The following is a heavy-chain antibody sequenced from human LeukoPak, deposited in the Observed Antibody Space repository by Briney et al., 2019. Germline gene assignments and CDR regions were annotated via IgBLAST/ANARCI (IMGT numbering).Heavy chain of an antibody. Sequence: PGGSVRLSCSASGFTFSSYAMHWVRQAPGKGLEYVSAISSNGGGTYYADSVKGRFTISRDNSKNTLYLQMSSLRAEDTAVYYCVKGPRGYSYNIWFDLWGQGTLVTVSS. CDR1: GFTFSSYA. CDR3: VKGPRGYSYNIWFDL. CDR2: ISSNGGGT. V-gene: IGHV3-64D*06. D-gene: IGHD5-18*01. J-gene: IGHJ5*02.